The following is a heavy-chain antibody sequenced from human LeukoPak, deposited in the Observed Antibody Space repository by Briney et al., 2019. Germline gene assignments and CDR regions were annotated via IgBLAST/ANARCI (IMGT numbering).Heavy chain of an antibody. V-gene: IGHV4-34*01. CDR3: ARVKGFTMVRGVADY. J-gene: IGHJ4*02. CDR2: INHSGST. Sequence: PSETLSLTCAVYGGSFSGYYWSWIRQPPGKGLEWIGEINHSGSTNYNPSLKSRVTISVDTSKNQFSLKLSSVTAADTAVYYCARVKGFTMVRGVADYWGQGTLVTVSS. CDR1: GGSFSGYY. D-gene: IGHD3-10*01.